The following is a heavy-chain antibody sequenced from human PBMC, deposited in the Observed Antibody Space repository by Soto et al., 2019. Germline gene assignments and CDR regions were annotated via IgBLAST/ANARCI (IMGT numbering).Heavy chain of an antibody. J-gene: IGHJ4*02. CDR1: EGTFNSYA. CDR2: IIPYYNTL. CDR3: ASGASRWYPYFFDS. V-gene: IGHV1-69*13. Sequence: GASVKVSCKASEGTFNSYAIAWVRQAPGQGLEWMGGIIPYYNTLNYAQKFQDGVTITADDSTNTVYMELSSLRSDDTAVYFCASGASRWYPYFFDSWAQGTLVTVSS. D-gene: IGHD6-13*01.